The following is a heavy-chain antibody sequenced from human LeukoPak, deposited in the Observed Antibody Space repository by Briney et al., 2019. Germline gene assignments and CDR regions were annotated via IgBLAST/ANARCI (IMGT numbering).Heavy chain of an antibody. Sequence: SETLSLTCTVSGRSISSSSNYWGWIRQPPGKGLEWIVSNYYSRSTYYNQYLKSRVTISVDTSKNQFSLKLSAVTAADTAVYDCVRGYYDFWSGYYTPWFDPWGEGTLVTVSS. J-gene: IGHJ5*02. CDR2: NYYSRST. V-gene: IGHV4-39*07. D-gene: IGHD3-3*01. CDR3: VRGYYDFWSGYYTPWFDP. CDR1: GRSISSSSNY.